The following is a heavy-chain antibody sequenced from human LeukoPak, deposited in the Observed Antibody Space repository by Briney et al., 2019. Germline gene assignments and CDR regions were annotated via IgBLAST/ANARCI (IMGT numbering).Heavy chain of an antibody. CDR3: ARGAHPLSDDYYDSGSWGWFDP. V-gene: IGHV4-59*08. Sequence: SETLSLTCTVSGGSISSYYWSWIRQPPGKGLEWIGYIYYSGSTNYNPSLKSRVTLSVDTSKNQFSLKLSSVTAADTAVYYCARGAHPLSDDYYDSGSWGWFDPWGQGTLVTVSS. D-gene: IGHD3-10*01. CDR1: GGSISSYY. CDR2: IYYSGST. J-gene: IGHJ5*02.